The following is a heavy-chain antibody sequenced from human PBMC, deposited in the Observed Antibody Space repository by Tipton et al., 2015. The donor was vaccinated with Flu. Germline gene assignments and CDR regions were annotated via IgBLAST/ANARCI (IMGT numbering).Heavy chain of an antibody. Sequence: SLRLSCAASGFTFSNAWMSWVRQAPGKGLEWVGRIKSKTDGGTTDYAAPVKGRFTISRDDSKNTLYLQMNSLKTEDTAVYYCTVGWELLADTIDYWGQGTLVTVSS. CDR1: GFTFSNAW. V-gene: IGHV3-15*01. D-gene: IGHD1-26*01. CDR2: IKSKTDGGTT. J-gene: IGHJ4*02. CDR3: TVGWELLADTIDY.